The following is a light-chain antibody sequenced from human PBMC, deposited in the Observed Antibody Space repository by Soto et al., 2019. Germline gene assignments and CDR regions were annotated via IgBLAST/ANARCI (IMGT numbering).Light chain of an antibody. CDR2: AAS. J-gene: IGKJ1*01. Sequence: DIQMTQSPPSLSASVGDRVSITFRASQSISTYLNWYHQKPGKAPNLLIFAASTLQSGVPSRFSGSGSGTDFTLTISSLQPEDFATYYCQQSYSTPPTFGQGTKVDIK. V-gene: IGKV1-39*01. CDR1: QSISTY. CDR3: QQSYSTPPT.